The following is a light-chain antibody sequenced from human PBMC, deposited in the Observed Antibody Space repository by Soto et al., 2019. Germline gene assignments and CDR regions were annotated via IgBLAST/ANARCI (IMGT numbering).Light chain of an antibody. CDR2: GAS. CDR3: QQYNNWPPST. V-gene: IGKV3-15*01. CDR1: QSVSSN. J-gene: IGKJ2*02. Sequence: EIVMTQSPATLSVSPGERATLSCRASQSVSSNLAWYQQKPGQAPRLLIYGASTRATGIPARFSGSGSGTTFTLTLSSLQSEDFAVYYCQQYNNWPPSTFGQGTKLELK.